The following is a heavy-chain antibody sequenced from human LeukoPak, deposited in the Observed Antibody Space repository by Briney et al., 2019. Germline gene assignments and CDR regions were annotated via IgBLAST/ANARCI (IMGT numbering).Heavy chain of an antibody. CDR2: ISGSGSSGGST. D-gene: IGHD3-10*01. CDR3: ATRRFGELTY. J-gene: IGHJ4*02. Sequence: GGSLRLSCVASGFTFSSYAMSWVRQAPGKGLEWVSAISGSGSSGGSTYYADSVKGRFSISRDTSKNTLYLQMNSLRVEDTAVYYCATRRFGELTYWGQGTLVTVSS. CDR1: GFTFSSYA. V-gene: IGHV3-23*01.